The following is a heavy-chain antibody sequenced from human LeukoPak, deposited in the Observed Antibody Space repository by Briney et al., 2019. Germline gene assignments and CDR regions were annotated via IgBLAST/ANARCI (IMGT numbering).Heavy chain of an antibody. D-gene: IGHD6-6*01. J-gene: IGHJ4*02. CDR3: ARHIHSSSSPADY. Sequence: GESRKISCKGSGYSFTSYWIGWVRQMPGKGLEWMGIIYPGDSDTRYSPSFQGQVTISADKSISTAYLQWSGLKASDTAMYYCARHIHSSSSPADYWGQGTLVTVSS. V-gene: IGHV5-51*01. CDR2: IYPGDSDT. CDR1: GYSFTSYW.